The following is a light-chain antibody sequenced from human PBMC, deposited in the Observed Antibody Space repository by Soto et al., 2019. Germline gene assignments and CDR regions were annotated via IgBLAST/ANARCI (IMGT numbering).Light chain of an antibody. CDR1: QSVSSSY. CDR3: QQYNSYSPLT. Sequence: ENVLTQSPGTLSLSKGERATLSCRASQSVSSSYLAGYQQKPGQAPRLLIYGASSRATGIPDRFSGSGSGTDFTLTISSLQPDDFATYYCQQYNSYSPLTFGGGTKVDIK. V-gene: IGKV3-20*01. CDR2: GAS. J-gene: IGKJ4*01.